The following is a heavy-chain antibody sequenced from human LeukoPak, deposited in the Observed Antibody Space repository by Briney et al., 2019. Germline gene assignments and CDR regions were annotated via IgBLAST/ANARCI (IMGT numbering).Heavy chain of an antibody. CDR2: IKHDGSEI. CDR3: ARLRLGSSGWHYSDY. Sequence: GGSLRLSCAASGFIFSGYSMTWVRQAPGKGLEWVANIKHDGSEISYVDSVKGRFTISRDDAKKTLYLQMNTLRAEDTAVYYCARLRLGSSGWHYSDYWGQGTLVTVSS. CDR1: GFIFSGYS. J-gene: IGHJ4*02. V-gene: IGHV3-7*05. D-gene: IGHD6-19*01.